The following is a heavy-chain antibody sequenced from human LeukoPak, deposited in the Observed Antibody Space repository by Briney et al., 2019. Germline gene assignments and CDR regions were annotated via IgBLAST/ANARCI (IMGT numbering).Heavy chain of an antibody. CDR2: ISSNGGST. Sequence: GSLRLSCAASGFTFSSYAMHWVRQAPGKGLEYVSAISSNGGSTYYANSVKGRFTISRDNSKNTLYLQMGSLRAEDMAVYYCARVGYSSSWYFDYWGQGTLVTVSS. V-gene: IGHV3-64*01. D-gene: IGHD6-13*01. CDR3: ARVGYSSSWYFDY. CDR1: GFTFSSYA. J-gene: IGHJ4*02.